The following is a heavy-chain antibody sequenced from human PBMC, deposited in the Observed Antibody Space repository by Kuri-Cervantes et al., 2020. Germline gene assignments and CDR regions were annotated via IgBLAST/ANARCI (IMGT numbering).Heavy chain of an antibody. J-gene: IGHJ4*02. CDR3: AGGVVVIAIDY. CDR2: INHSGST. Sequence: SETLSLTCAVYGGSFSGYYWSWIRQPPGKGLEWIGEINHSGSTNYNPSLKSRVTISVDTSKNQFSLKLSSVTAADTAVYYCAGGVVVIAIDYWGQGTLVTVSS. CDR1: GGSFSGYY. V-gene: IGHV4-34*01. D-gene: IGHD3-22*01.